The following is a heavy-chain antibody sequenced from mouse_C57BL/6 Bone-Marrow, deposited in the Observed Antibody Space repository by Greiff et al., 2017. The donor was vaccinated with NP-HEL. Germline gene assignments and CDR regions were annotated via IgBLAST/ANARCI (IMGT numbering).Heavy chain of an antibody. Sequence: QVQLQQPGAELVKPGASVKLSCKASGYTFTSYWMHWVKQRPGQGLEWIGMIHPNSGSTNYNEKFKSKATLTVDKSSSTAYMQLSSLTSEDSAVYYCARSPTTVAYYFDYWGQGTTLTVSS. CDR2: IHPNSGST. V-gene: IGHV1-64*01. J-gene: IGHJ2*01. CDR3: ARSPTTVAYYFDY. D-gene: IGHD1-1*01. CDR1: GYTFTSYW.